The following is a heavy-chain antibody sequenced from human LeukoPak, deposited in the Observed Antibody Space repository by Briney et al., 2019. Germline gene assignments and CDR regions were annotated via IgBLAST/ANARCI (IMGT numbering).Heavy chain of an antibody. CDR1: VFTFPHCY. CDR2: INPNSGDT. D-gene: IGHD6-19*01. CDR3: ATIPCNSITVADYYYYMDV. J-gene: IGHJ6*03. V-gene: IGHV1-2*07. Sequence: GASVKVSCKSTVFTFPHCYMHWLRPAPGQGLEWMGWINPNSGDTNSAHKFQDRVTINRDTSINTAYMELRRLTSDDTAVYFCATIPCNSITVADYYYYMDVWGEGTTVTVS.